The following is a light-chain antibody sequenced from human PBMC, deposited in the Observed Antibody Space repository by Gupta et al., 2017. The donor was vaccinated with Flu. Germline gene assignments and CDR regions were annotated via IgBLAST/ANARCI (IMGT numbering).Light chain of an antibody. CDR3: KEYNSYASLT. Sequence: DLQMTQSPSTLSASVGDRVTITCRASQSITTSLAWYQHKQGKAPKLLIYKASSLESGVPSRFSGSGSGTEFTLTISSRQPDDFATYYCKEYNSYASLTFGGGTKVEIK. J-gene: IGKJ4*01. V-gene: IGKV1-5*03. CDR2: KAS. CDR1: QSITTS.